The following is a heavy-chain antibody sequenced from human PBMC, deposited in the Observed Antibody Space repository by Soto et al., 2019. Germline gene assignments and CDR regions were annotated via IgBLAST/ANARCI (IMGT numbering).Heavy chain of an antibody. CDR1: GFPFSSYA. V-gene: IGHV3-23*01. CDR3: AKVHGSGSYNNFTDY. D-gene: IGHD3-10*01. Sequence: GGSLRLSCAASGFPFSSYAMSWVRQAPGKGLEWVSLISGSGGSTYYADTVKGRFTISRDNSRDTLYLQMSSLRAEDTAVYYCAKVHGSGSYNNFTDYWGQGTLVTVSS. CDR2: ISGSGGST. J-gene: IGHJ4*02.